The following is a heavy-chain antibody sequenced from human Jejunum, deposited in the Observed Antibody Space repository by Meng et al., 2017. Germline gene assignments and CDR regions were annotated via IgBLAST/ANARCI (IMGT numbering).Heavy chain of an antibody. J-gene: IGHJ4*02. CDR1: GYTFNSYD. D-gene: IGHD5-12*01. Sequence: QVQLGQCGAEVRKPGDSVEVSCNASGYTFNSYDINGVRLATGQGLEWMGWMSPNSGDTAYAPKYQGRVPFTRNTSISTAYMELSSLRSEDTAVYYCARGRVAFYFDYWGQGTLVTVSS. CDR3: ARGRVAFYFDY. CDR2: MSPNSGDT. V-gene: IGHV1-8*01.